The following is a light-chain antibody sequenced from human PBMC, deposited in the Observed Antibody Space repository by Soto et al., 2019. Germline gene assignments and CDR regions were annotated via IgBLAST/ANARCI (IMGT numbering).Light chain of an antibody. V-gene: IGLV2-14*01. CDR2: EVS. CDR3: SSYTSSSTRV. J-gene: IGLJ3*02. Sequence: QSALTQPASVSGSPGQSITISCTGTSSDVGGYKYVSWYQQHPGKAPKLMIYEVSNRPSGVSNRFSGSKSGNTASLTISGLQDEDEDDYYCSSYTSSSTRVFGRGTKLTVL. CDR1: SSDVGGYKY.